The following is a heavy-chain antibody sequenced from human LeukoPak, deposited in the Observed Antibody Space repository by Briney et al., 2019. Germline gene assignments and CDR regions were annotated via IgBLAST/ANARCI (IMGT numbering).Heavy chain of an antibody. Sequence: SVKVSCKASGGTFSSYAISWVRQAPGQGLEWMGRIIPILGIANYAQKFQGRVTITADKSTSTAYMELSSLRSEDTAVYYCARDLYDFWSGYCFQHWGQGTLVTVSS. D-gene: IGHD3-3*01. J-gene: IGHJ1*01. CDR3: ARDLYDFWSGYCFQH. V-gene: IGHV1-69*04. CDR1: GGTFSSYA. CDR2: IIPILGIA.